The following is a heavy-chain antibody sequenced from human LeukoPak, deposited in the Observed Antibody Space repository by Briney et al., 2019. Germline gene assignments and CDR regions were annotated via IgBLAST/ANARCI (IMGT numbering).Heavy chain of an antibody. J-gene: IGHJ4*02. CDR3: AREFEGTASGAGY. V-gene: IGHV3-21*01. Sequence: GGSLRLSCAASGFTFSSHSMNWVRQAPGKGLEWVSSISSSTSYIYYADSVKGRFTISRDNAKNSLYLQMNSLRAEDTAVYYCAREFEGTASGAGYWGQGTLVTVSS. D-gene: IGHD1-26*01. CDR2: ISSSTSYI. CDR1: GFTFSSHS.